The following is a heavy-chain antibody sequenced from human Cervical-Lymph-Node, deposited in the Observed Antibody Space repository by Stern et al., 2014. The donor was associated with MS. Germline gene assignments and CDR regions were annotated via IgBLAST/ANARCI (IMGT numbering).Heavy chain of an antibody. CDR1: GG. V-gene: IGHV1-69*19. Sequence: QVQLVQSGAVVKKPGSSVKVSCKASGGISWVRQAPVQGLEWMGWIIPFVHTSHYARTLQGRVTVTADPTANTTYLELTSLTSDDTAIYYCARGTGDNWFDPWGQGTLVTVSS. J-gene: IGHJ5*02. D-gene: IGHD3-10*01. CDR2: IIPFVHTS. CDR3: ARGTGDNWFDP.